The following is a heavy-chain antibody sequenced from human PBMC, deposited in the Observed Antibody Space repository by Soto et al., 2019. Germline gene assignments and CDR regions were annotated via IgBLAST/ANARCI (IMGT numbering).Heavy chain of an antibody. J-gene: IGHJ3*02. Sequence: SETLSLTCTVSGGSISSGDYYWSWIRQPPGKGLEWIGYIYYSGSTYYNPSLKSRVTISVDTSKNQFSLKLSSVTAADTAVYYCARSRYYYDSSGFDIWGQGTMVTVSS. CDR1: GGSISSGDYY. CDR3: ARSRYYYDSSGFDI. V-gene: IGHV4-30-4*01. CDR2: IYYSGST. D-gene: IGHD3-22*01.